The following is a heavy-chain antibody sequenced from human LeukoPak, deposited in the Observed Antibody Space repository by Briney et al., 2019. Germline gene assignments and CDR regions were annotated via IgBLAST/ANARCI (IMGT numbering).Heavy chain of an antibody. D-gene: IGHD3-3*01. CDR3: ASHDFRSGYSY. J-gene: IGHJ4*02. CDR2: IYYSGST. CDR1: GGSISSYY. Sequence: PSETLSLTCTVSGGSISSYYWSWIRQPPGKGLEWIGYIYYSGSTNYNPSLKSRVTISVDTSKNQFSLKLSSVTAADTAVYYCASHDFRSGYSYWGQGTLVTVSS. V-gene: IGHV4-59*01.